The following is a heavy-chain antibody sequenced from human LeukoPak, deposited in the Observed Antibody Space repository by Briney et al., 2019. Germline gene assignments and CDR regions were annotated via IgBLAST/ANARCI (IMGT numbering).Heavy chain of an antibody. Sequence: SETLSLTCGVSGYSISSGYYWGWIRQPPGKGLEWIGRIYTSGSTNYNPSLKSRVTMSVDTSKNQFSLKLSSVTAADTAVYYCARESGVAGSPFDYWGQGTLVTVSS. CDR3: ARESGVAGSPFDY. J-gene: IGHJ4*02. D-gene: IGHD6-19*01. CDR1: GYSISSGYY. V-gene: IGHV4-4*07. CDR2: IYTSGST.